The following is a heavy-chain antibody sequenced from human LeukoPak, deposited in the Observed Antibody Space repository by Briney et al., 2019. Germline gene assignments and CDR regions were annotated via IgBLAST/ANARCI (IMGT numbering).Heavy chain of an antibody. V-gene: IGHV3-23*05. J-gene: IGHJ4*02. CDR3: ATLRLSDHFDY. CDR2: ITDNGNTT. Sequence: GGSLGLSCAASGFTFSSYAMNWVRLSAGKGLEWVSAITDNGNTTYYADSVQGRFTISRDNSKNTLYLQMNSLGVEDTAVYYCATLRLSDHFDYWGQGTLVTVSS. D-gene: IGHD2-15*01. CDR1: GFTFSSYA.